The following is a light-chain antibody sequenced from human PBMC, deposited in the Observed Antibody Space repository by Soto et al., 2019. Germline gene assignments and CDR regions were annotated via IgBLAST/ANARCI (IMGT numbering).Light chain of an antibody. CDR3: AAWDDSLSGVI. Sequence: QSVLTQSPSASGTPGQRVTISCSGSSSNIGGNYVYWYQQLPGRAPKLLICRNSQRPSGVPDRFSGSKSGTSASLAISGPRSEDEADYYCAAWDDSLSGVIFGGGTKLTVL. J-gene: IGLJ2*01. V-gene: IGLV1-47*01. CDR2: RNS. CDR1: SSNIGGNY.